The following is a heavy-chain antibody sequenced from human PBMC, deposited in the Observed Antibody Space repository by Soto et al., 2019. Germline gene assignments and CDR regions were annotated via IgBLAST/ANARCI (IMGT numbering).Heavy chain of an antibody. CDR1: GGSFSAYY. V-gene: IGHV4-34*01. J-gene: IGHJ6*03. CDR2: ITHSGGV. CDR3: ARVLMLRGTIIPEGYSYHMDL. Sequence: PSETLSLTCAIYGGSFSAYYWSWVRQPPGKGLVWIGEITHSGGVRYNPSLKSRVTISADTSKNWFSLRLTSLTAADTAVYYCARVLMLRGTIIPEGYSYHMDLWGKGTTVNLSS. D-gene: IGHD3-10*01.